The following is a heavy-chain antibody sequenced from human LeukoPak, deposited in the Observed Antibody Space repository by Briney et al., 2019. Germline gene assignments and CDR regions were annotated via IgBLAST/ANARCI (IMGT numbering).Heavy chain of an antibody. J-gene: IGHJ4*02. CDR3: AEDQRWESPHYLDS. CDR2: ISASGGST. V-gene: IGHV3-23*01. Sequence: GGSLRLSCAASGFTFSSYAMHWVRQVPGKGLEWVSGISASGGSTSYADSVRGRFTISRDNSKNTLYVQMNSLRDEDTAVYYCAEDQRWESPHYLDSWGQGTLATVSS. CDR1: GFTFSSYA. D-gene: IGHD1-26*01.